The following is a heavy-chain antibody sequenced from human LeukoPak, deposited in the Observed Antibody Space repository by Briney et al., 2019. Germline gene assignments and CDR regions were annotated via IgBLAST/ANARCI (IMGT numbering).Heavy chain of an antibody. D-gene: IGHD3-3*01. CDR1: GGSFSGYY. Sequence: PSETLSLTCAVYGGSFSGYYWSWIRQPPGKGLEWIGEINHSGSTNYNPSLKSRVTISVDTSKNQFSLKLSSVTAADTAVYYCARLSHDFWSGYYILFDYWGQGILVTVSS. V-gene: IGHV4-34*01. CDR2: INHSGST. CDR3: ARLSHDFWSGYYILFDY. J-gene: IGHJ4*02.